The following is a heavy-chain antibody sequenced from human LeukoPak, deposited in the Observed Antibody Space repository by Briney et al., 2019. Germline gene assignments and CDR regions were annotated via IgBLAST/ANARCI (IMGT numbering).Heavy chain of an antibody. V-gene: IGHV3-30*02. CDR2: IRYDGSNK. CDR3: AKERDTAMVTIDY. D-gene: IGHD5-18*01. CDR1: GFTFSSYG. Sequence: GGSLRLSCAVSGFTFSSYGMHWVRQAPGKGLEGVAFIRYDGSNKYYADSVKGRFTISRDNSKNTLYLQMNSLRAEDTAVYYCAKERDTAMVTIDYWGQGTLVTVSS. J-gene: IGHJ4*02.